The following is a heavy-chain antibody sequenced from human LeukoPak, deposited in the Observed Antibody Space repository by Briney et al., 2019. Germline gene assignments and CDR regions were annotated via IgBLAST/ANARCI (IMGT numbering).Heavy chain of an antibody. V-gene: IGHV3-48*04. CDR2: ISSSSSTI. CDR1: GFTFSSYS. CDR3: PRGSEWDLLGSCDR. Sequence: GGSLRLSCAASGFTFSSYSMNWVRQAPGKGLEWVSYISSSSSTIYYADSVKGRFTISRDNAKNSLYLQMNSLRAEDTAVYYCPRGSEWDLLGSCDRWGQGTLVTVSS. D-gene: IGHD1-26*01. J-gene: IGHJ5*02.